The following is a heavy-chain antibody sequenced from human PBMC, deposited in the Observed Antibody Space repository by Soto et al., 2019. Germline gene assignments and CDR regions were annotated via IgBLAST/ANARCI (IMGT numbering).Heavy chain of an antibody. CDR2: ISSSGVTT. CDR1: GLTISNYG. V-gene: IGHV3-23*01. Sequence: EVQLLESGGGSVQPGGSLRLSCATSGLTISNYGMNWVRQAPGRGLEWVSGISSSGVTTYYADSVKGRFTISRDNSKNTLFVQMNSLRAEDTAIYYCAILADAGGSISWGQGTLVTVSS. CDR3: AILADAGGSIS. D-gene: IGHD6-25*01. J-gene: IGHJ5*02.